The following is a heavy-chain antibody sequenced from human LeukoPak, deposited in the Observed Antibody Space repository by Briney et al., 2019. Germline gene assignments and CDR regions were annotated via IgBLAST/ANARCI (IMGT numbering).Heavy chain of an antibody. V-gene: IGHV4-39*01. D-gene: IGHD1-26*01. J-gene: IGHJ3*02. CDR3: ARTMDSGSYYTFDM. CDR1: GCSIRSSSYY. CDR2: IYYSGST. Sequence: SETLSLTCTVSGCSIRSSSYYWGWLRQPPGKGLEWIVSIYYSGSTYYSPSLKSPVTISVDTSKNQFSLKLSSATAADTAVYFCARTMDSGSYYTFDMWGQGPMVTVSS.